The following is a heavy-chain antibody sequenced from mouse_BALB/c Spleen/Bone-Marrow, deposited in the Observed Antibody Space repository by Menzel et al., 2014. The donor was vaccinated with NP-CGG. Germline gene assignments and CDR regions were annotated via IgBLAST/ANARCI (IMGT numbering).Heavy chain of an antibody. J-gene: IGHJ4*01. CDR3: ARKGAMITHFYAMAS. CDR2: ISNGSSTI. CDR1: GFTFSSFG. Sequence: EVQLVESGGGLVQPGGSRKLSCAASGFTFSSFGMHWVRQAPEKGLEWVAYISNGSSTIYYADTVKGRFTISRDNPKNTLFLPMTSLRSEDTAMYYCARKGAMITHFYAMASCGQSTSVTVSS. V-gene: IGHV5-17*02. D-gene: IGHD2-4*01.